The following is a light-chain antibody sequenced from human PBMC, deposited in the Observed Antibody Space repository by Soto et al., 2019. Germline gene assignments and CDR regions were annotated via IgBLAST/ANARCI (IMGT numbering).Light chain of an antibody. CDR1: SSNIGAGFD. CDR2: GNS. J-gene: IGLJ1*01. Sequence: VLTQPPSVSGAPGQRVTISCTGSSSNIGAGFDVHWYQQLPGTAPKLLIYGNSNRPSGVPDRFSGSKSGTSPSLAITGLQAEDEADYYCQSYDSSLSGFYVFGPGTKVTAL. CDR3: QSYDSSLSGFYV. V-gene: IGLV1-40*01.